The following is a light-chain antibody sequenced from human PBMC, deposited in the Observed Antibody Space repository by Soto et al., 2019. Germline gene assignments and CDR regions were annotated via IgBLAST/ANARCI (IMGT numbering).Light chain of an antibody. CDR2: DAS. Sequence: IQMTQSPSSLSASVGDRVTITCRASQGIRNDLGWYQQKPGKAPKLLIHDASTLESGIPSRFSGSGSGTDFTFTISRLQPEDIATYYCQQYENLPTFGQGTRLEIK. CDR3: QQYENLPT. V-gene: IGKV1D-13*01. J-gene: IGKJ5*01. CDR1: QGIRND.